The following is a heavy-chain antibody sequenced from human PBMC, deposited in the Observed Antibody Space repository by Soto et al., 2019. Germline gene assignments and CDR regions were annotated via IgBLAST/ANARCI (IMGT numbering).Heavy chain of an antibody. V-gene: IGHV3-30*03. CDR1: GFVFGGYG. Sequence: QVQLVESGGGVVRPGKSLTVSCTGSGFVFGGYGIHWVRQTPGKGLEWLAMTSYDGSNKYFADSVKGRFTISRDNSKNTVYLQMDNRRLEDTAVYYCARGGDVFDYWGRGTLVTVSS. J-gene: IGHJ4*02. CDR2: TSYDGSNK. CDR3: ARGGDVFDY. D-gene: IGHD3-16*01.